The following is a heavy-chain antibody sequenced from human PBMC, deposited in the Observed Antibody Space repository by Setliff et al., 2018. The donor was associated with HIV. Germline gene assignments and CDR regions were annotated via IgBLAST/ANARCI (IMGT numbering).Heavy chain of an antibody. Sequence: GASVKVSCKASGGTFSSYAISWVRQAPGQGLVWMGGIIPIFGTANYAQKFQGRVTITADESTSTAYMELSSLRSEDTAVYYCARDPREYYYDSSGSWFDPWGQVTLVTVSS. CDR3: ARDPREYYYDSSGSWFDP. J-gene: IGHJ5*02. V-gene: IGHV1-69*13. D-gene: IGHD3-22*01. CDR1: GGTFSSYA. CDR2: IIPIFGTA.